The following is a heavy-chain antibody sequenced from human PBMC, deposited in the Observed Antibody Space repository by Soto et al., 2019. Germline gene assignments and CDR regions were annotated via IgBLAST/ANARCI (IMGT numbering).Heavy chain of an antibody. Sequence: ASVKVSCKASGGTFSSYAISWVRQAPGQGLEWMGGIIPIFGTANYAQKFQGRVTITADESTSTAYMELSSLRSEDTAVYYCARGPRVAGVLDAFDIWGQGTMVTVSS. D-gene: IGHD6-19*01. CDR2: IIPIFGTA. CDR1: GGTFSSYA. J-gene: IGHJ3*02. V-gene: IGHV1-69*13. CDR3: ARGPRVAGVLDAFDI.